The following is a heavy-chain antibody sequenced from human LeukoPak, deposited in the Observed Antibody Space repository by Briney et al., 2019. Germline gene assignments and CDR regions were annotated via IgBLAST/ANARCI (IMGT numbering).Heavy chain of an antibody. V-gene: IGHV4-39*07. CDR3: AKRPDAFDI. J-gene: IGHJ3*02. CDR2: INHSGST. CDR1: GGSISSSSYY. Sequence: SETLSLTCTVSGGSISSSSYYWGWIRQPPGKGLEWIGEINHSGSTNYNPSLKSRVTISVDTSKNQFSLKLSSVTAADTAVYYCAKRPDAFDIWGQGTMVTVST.